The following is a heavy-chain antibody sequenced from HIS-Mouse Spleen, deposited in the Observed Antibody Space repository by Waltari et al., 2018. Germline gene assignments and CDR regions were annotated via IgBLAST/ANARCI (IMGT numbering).Heavy chain of an antibody. D-gene: IGHD6-13*01. CDR1: GGSLSSSSYY. V-gene: IGHV4-39*07. CDR3: AREIPYSSSWYDWYFDL. J-gene: IGHJ2*01. CDR2: IYYSGST. Sequence: QLQLQESGPGLVKPSETLSLPCTLSGGSLSSSSYYWGWIRQPPGKGLEWIGSIYYSGSTYYNPSLKSRVTISVDTSKNQFSLKLSSVTAADTAVYYCAREIPYSSSWYDWYFDLWGRGTLVTVSS.